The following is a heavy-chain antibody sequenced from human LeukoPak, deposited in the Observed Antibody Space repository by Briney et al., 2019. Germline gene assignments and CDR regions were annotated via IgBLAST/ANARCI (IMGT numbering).Heavy chain of an antibody. V-gene: IGHV3-23*01. CDR2: IRGSGSGGST. CDR3: AKDPPIFGAVIIPAYEVP. J-gene: IGHJ5*02. D-gene: IGHD3-3*01. Sequence: GGSLRLSCAASGFTFSSYAMIWVRQAPGKGLEWVSAIRGSGSGGSTFYADSVKGRFTISRDNSKNTLYLQMNSLRAEDTAVYYCAKDPPIFGAVIIPAYEVPWGQGTLVTVSS. CDR1: GFTFSSYA.